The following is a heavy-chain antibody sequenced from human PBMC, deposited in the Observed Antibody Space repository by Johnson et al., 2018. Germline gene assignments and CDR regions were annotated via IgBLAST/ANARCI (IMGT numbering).Heavy chain of an antibody. D-gene: IGHD4-17*01. CDR1: GGTFSSYA. CDR3: ATLAGYGDPDDAFDI. CDR2: IIPIFGTA. V-gene: IGHV1-69*12. Sequence: QVQLVQSGAEVTEPGSSVKVSCKASGGTFSSYAISWVRQAPGQGLAWMGGIIPIFGTANYAQKFQGRVTITADESTSTAYMELSSLRSEDTAVYYCATLAGYGDPDDAFDIWGQGTMVTVSS. J-gene: IGHJ3*02.